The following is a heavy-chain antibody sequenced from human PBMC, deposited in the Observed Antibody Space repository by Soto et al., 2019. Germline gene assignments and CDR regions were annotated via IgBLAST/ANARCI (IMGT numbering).Heavy chain of an antibody. CDR2: ISAKNGDT. D-gene: IGHD1-26*01. CDR1: GYSFTRNG. V-gene: IGHV1-18*01. Sequence: QVHLVQSGAELKKPGASVRVSCKASGYSFTRNGISWVRQAPGQGLEWMGWISAKNGDTNYAQKFQGRVIMTTDTSKSTDYMELRSLWSDDTAVYYCVRDRDSDTWPSRDVWGQGTTVTVSS. CDR3: VRDRDSDTWPSRDV. J-gene: IGHJ6*02.